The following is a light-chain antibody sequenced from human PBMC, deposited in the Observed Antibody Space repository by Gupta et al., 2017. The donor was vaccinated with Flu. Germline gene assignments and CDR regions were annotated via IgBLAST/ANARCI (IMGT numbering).Light chain of an antibody. CDR1: SLRRNS. CDR2: DKT. Sequence: SSELTQDPAVSVALRQTVRITCQGDSLRRNSANWYQQRPGQAPIILIYDKTKRPSGIADRFSGSSSGDTASLSITGAQAEDAADYYCRSRCSNSNHWVFGGGTKLTIL. CDR3: RSRCSNSNHWV. V-gene: IGLV3-19*01. J-gene: IGLJ3*02.